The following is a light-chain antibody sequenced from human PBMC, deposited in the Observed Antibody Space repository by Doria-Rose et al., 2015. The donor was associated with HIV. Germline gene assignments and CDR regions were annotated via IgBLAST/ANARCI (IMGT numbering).Light chain of an antibody. J-gene: IGKJ3*01. Sequence: DIRMTQSPESLGMSLGERATLNCKSNQSLLYTSKNYLAWYQQKPGQPPKLLIYWASTRQSGVPARFSGNGSGTDFTLTISSLEAEDVAVYYCQQHYDTPSFGPGTTVDIK. CDR3: QQHYDTPS. V-gene: IGKV4-1*01. CDR1: QSLLYTSKNY. CDR2: WAS.